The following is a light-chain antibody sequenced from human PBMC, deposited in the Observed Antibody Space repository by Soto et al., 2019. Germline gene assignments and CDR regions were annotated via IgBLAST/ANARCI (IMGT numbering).Light chain of an antibody. CDR2: DSN. CDR1: SSNIGYNY. J-gene: IGLJ3*02. CDR3: ATWDASLSAVV. V-gene: IGLV1-51*01. Sequence: QSVLTQPPSVSAAPGQKVTISCSGSSSNIGYNYVSWYQQVPGSAPKLLIYDSNKRPSGIPDRFSGSKSGTSATLDITGLQTGDEADYYCATWDASLSAVVFGGGTKLTVL.